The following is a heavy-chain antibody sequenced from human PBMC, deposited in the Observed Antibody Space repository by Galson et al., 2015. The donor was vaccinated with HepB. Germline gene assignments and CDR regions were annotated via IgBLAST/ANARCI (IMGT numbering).Heavy chain of an antibody. CDR3: ARGEGVYAISTN. Sequence: SLRLSCAASGFTFSSYGMHWVRQAPGKGLEWVAIIWYDGSNRYYADSVEGRFTISRDNSKNTLYLQMSSLRAEDTAVYYCARGEGVYAISTNWGQGTLVTVSS. V-gene: IGHV3-33*01. CDR1: GFTFSSYG. J-gene: IGHJ4*02. D-gene: IGHD2-8*01. CDR2: IWYDGSNR.